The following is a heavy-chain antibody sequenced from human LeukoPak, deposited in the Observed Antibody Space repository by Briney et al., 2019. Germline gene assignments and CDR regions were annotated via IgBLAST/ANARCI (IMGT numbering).Heavy chain of an antibody. Sequence: ASVRVSCKASGYTFTSYGIHWVRQAPGQRFEWLGLISAYNGNTDYAEKFQGRVTLTRDTSTATAYMDLRNLRYDDTAVYFCARDLPPGETYAYWGQGSMVIVSS. D-gene: IGHD4-17*01. CDR3: ARDLPPGETYAY. CDR2: ISAYNGNT. J-gene: IGHJ4*02. CDR1: GYTFTSYG. V-gene: IGHV1-18*01.